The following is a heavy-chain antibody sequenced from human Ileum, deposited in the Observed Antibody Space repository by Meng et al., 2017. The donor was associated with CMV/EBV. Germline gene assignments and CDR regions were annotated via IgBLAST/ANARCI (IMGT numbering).Heavy chain of an antibody. V-gene: IGHV4-39*01. D-gene: IGHD2-2*01. CDR1: LSGGTYS. CDR2: IYYSGSP. J-gene: IGHJ4*02. Sequence: LSGGTYSWGWFRQPPGKGLEWIGSIYYSGSPYYNPALRGRVTMSVDTSRSHFSLNVSSVTAADTAVYYCARHGSSTSSLVWSFFFDYWGQGTLVTVSS. CDR3: ARHGSSTSSLVWSFFFDY.